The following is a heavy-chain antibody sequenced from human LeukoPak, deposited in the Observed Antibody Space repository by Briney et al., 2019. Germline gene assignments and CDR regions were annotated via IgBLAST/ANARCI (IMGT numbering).Heavy chain of an antibody. D-gene: IGHD2-15*01. CDR3: ARCSGGSCYYSLDV. Sequence: PSETLSLTCSVSGGSISRYYWSWIRQPAGKGLEWIGRIYTSGSTYYNPSLKSRVTISVDTSKNQFSLKLSSVTAADTAVYYCARCSGGSCYYSLDVWGQGTTVTVSS. J-gene: IGHJ6*02. CDR2: IYTSGST. CDR1: GGSISRYY. V-gene: IGHV4-4*07.